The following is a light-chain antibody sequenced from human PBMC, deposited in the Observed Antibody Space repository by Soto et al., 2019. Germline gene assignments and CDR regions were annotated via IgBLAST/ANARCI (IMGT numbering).Light chain of an antibody. CDR1: SSDVGAYNF. CDR2: EVT. J-gene: IGLJ1*01. V-gene: IGLV2-14*01. CDR3: SSYTSLSTVV. Sequence: QSVLTQPASVSGSPGQSITISCTGTSSDVGAYNFVSWYQLHPGEAPKLIIYEVTNRPSGVSERFSGSKSGNTASLTISGLQSEDEADYYCSSYTSLSTVVFGNGTKLTVL.